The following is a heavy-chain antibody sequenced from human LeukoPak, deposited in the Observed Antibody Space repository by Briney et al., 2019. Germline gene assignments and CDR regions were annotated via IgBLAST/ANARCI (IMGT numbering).Heavy chain of an antibody. V-gene: IGHV4-59*01. Sequence: PSETLSLTCAVSGGSINNYFWSWIRQPPGKGVEWIGYISYSGSTNYNPSLKTRVTISVDTSKNQFSLKLSSVPTADTAVYYCARDNYGGVTKFDPWGQGTLVTVSS. D-gene: IGHD3-16*01. CDR3: ARDNYGGVTKFDP. CDR1: GGSINNYF. J-gene: IGHJ5*02. CDR2: ISYSGST.